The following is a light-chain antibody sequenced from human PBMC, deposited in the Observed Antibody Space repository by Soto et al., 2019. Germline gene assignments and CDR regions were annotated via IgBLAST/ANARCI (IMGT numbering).Light chain of an antibody. J-gene: IGKJ3*01. CDR1: QSINSRY. CDR3: QQFGSSLGFT. Sequence: EIVVTQSPGTLSLSPGERATLSCRASQSINSRYLAWYQQKPGQAPRLLIYGASSRATGIPDRFSGSGSGTDFTLTISRLEPEDFAVYYCQQFGSSLGFTFGPGTIVDIK. CDR2: GAS. V-gene: IGKV3-20*01.